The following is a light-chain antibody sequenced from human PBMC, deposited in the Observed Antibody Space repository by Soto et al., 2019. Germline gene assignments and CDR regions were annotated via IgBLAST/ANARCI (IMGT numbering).Light chain of an antibody. CDR3: QEYNDWLYT. V-gene: IGKV3-15*01. J-gene: IGKJ3*01. CDR2: GAS. Sequence: IEMTQSPATLSVSPGERATLSCRASQSISSNLAWYQQKRGQGPRLLIYGASIRATGVPARFSGSGSGTEFTLTISSLQSEDFAVYYCQEYNDWLYTFGPGTKVDVK. CDR1: QSISSN.